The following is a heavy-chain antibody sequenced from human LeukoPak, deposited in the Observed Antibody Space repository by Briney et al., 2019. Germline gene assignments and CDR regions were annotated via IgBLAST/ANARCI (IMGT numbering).Heavy chain of an antibody. CDR2: ISASGLST. J-gene: IGHJ4*02. D-gene: IGHD1-20*01. Sequence: GGSLRLSCAASGFTFSNYAMSWVRQAPGKGLEYVSPISASGLSTYYTDSVRGRFTNSRDNSKNTLYLQMHSLRAEDTAVYYCAKETSITGAGDFWGQGALVTVSS. CDR3: AKETSITGAGDF. CDR1: GFTFSNYA. V-gene: IGHV3-23*01.